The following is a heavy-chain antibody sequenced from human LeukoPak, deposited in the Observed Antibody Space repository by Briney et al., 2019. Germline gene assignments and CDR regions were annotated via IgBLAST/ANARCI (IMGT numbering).Heavy chain of an antibody. V-gene: IGHV3-30*03. CDR1: GFTFSSYG. CDR2: ISYDGSNK. CDR3: ARGGWSFDY. D-gene: IGHD2-8*01. J-gene: IGHJ4*02. Sequence: GRSLRLSCAASGFTFSSYGMHWVRQAPGKGLEWVAVISYDGSNKYYADSVKGRFTISRDNSKNTLYLQMNSLRAEDTAVYYCARGGWSFDYWGQGTLVTVSS.